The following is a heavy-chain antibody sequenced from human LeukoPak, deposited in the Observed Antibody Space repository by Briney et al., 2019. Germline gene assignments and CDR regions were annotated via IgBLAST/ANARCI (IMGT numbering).Heavy chain of an antibody. J-gene: IGHJ4*02. CDR3: ARRVPSQVITDYFDY. Sequence: GGSLRLSCAASGFTFSTYSMNWVRQAPGKGLEWVSFIDSSTRTIFYADSVKGRFTISRDNAKNSLFLQMNSLTAEDTAVYYCARRVPSQVITDYFDYWGQGALVTVSS. V-gene: IGHV3-48*04. D-gene: IGHD3-16*01. CDR2: IDSSTRTI. CDR1: GFTFSTYS.